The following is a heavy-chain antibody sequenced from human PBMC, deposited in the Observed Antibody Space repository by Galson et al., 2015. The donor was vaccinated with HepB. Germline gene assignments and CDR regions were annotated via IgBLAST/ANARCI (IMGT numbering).Heavy chain of an antibody. V-gene: IGHV3-15*01. CDR3: TSTLGY. CDR1: GFTFSNVW. CDR2: IKSKTNGGTT. Sequence: SLRLSCAASGFTFSNVWMTWDRQAPGKGLEWVGLIKSKTNGGTTDYGAPVKGRFTISRDDSKNTLYLQMNSLKTEDTAKYYCTSTLGYWGQGTLVTVSS. D-gene: IGHD2-15*01. J-gene: IGHJ4*02.